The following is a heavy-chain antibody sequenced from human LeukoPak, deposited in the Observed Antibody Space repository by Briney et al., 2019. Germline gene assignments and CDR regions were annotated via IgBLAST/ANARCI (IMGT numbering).Heavy chain of an antibody. V-gene: IGHV3-30*02. CDR1: GFTFSSYG. D-gene: IGHD4-23*01. J-gene: IGHJ3*01. CDR2: IRYDGSNK. Sequence: GGSLRLSCAASGFTFSSYGMHWVRQAPGKGLEWVAFIRYDGSNKYYADSVKGRFTISRDNSKNMLHLQMNTLTTEDTAVYYCAKRRLEDSGTYGGGFDFWGQGTMVTVSS. CDR3: AKRRLEDSGTYGGGFDF.